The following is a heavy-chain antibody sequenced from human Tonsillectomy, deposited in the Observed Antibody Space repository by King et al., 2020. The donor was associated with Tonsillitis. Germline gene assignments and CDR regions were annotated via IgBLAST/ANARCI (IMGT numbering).Heavy chain of an antibody. V-gene: IGHV3-9*01. CDR1: GFIFDDYA. J-gene: IGHJ4*02. Sequence: VQLVESGGGLVQPGRSLRLSCAASGFIFDDYAMHWVRQAPGKGLEWVSGISWNSGSIGYADSVKGRFTISRDNAKNSLYLQMNSLRAEDTALYYCAKDHGYSYGTTNFYYWGQGTLVTVSS. CDR3: AKDHGYSYGTTNFYY. CDR2: ISWNSGSI. D-gene: IGHD5-18*01.